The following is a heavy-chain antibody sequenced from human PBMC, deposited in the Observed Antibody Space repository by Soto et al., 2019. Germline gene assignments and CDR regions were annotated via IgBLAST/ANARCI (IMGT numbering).Heavy chain of an antibody. Sequence: SETLSLTCAVSGYSISSGYYWGWIRQPPGKGLEWIGSIYHSGSTYYNPSLKSRVTISVDTFKNQFSLKLSSVTAADTAVYYCARDSARTYYYYGMDVWGQGTTVTVSS. V-gene: IGHV4-38-2*02. D-gene: IGHD3-10*01. CDR1: GYSISSGYY. CDR2: IYHSGST. CDR3: ARDSARTYYYYGMDV. J-gene: IGHJ6*02.